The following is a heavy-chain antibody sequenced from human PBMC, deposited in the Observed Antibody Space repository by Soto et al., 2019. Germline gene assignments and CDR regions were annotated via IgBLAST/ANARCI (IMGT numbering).Heavy chain of an antibody. J-gene: IGHJ3*01. V-gene: IGHV3-23*01. CDR2: ISPNGDST. CDR3: AKVRLTDYLRYAPHL. D-gene: IGHD2-8*01. CDR1: GFTFNNYA. Sequence: GRSLRLSCAASGFTFNNYAMNWVRQAPGRGLEWVSIISPNGDSTYYADSVKGRFTISRDNSQNTVFLQMNSLRAEDTAIYFCAKVRLTDYLRYAPHLWGQWTLDAVS.